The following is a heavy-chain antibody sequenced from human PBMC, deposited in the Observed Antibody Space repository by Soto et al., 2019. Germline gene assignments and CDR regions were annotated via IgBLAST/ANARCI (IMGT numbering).Heavy chain of an antibody. V-gene: IGHV3-30-3*01. CDR2: ISYDGSNK. CDR1: GFTFSSYA. CDR3: ARAWVYGSGSPNLYTVIDY. Sequence: GGSLRLSCAASGFTFSSYAMHWVRQAPGKGLEWVAVISYDGSNKYYADSVKGRFTISRDNSKNTLYLQMNSLRAEDTAVYYCARAWVYGSGSPNLYTVIDYWGQGTLVTVSS. D-gene: IGHD3-10*01. J-gene: IGHJ4*02.